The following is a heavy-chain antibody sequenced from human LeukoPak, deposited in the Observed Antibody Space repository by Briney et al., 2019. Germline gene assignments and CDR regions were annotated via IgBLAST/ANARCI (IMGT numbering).Heavy chain of an antibody. J-gene: IGHJ4*02. V-gene: IGHV4-39*01. D-gene: IGHD2-15*01. Sequence: SETLSLTCTVSGGSISSSSYYWGWIRQPPGKGLEWIGGVYYSGSIYYNPSLKSRVTISVDMSKNQFSLKLNSVIAADTAVYYCARSRDSSGASFDYWGQGTPVTVSS. CDR1: GGSISSSSYY. CDR3: ARSRDSSGASFDY. CDR2: VYYSGSI.